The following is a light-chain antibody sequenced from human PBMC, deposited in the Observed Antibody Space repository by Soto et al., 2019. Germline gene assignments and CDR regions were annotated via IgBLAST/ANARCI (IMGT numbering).Light chain of an antibody. Sequence: EIVLTQSPGTLSLSPGEGVTLSCRASQSFSGNYLTWYQHKPGQAPRLLIYGTYNRATGIPDRFSGSGSGTDFSLTISRLEPEDFAVYYCQQYGRSPWTFGQGTKVDIK. J-gene: IGKJ1*01. V-gene: IGKV3-20*01. CDR1: QSFSGNY. CDR3: QQYGRSPWT. CDR2: GTY.